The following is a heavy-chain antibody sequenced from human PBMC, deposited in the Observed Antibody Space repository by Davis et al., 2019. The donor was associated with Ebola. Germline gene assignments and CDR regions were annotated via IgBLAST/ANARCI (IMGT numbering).Heavy chain of an antibody. CDR1: GGSISSSSYY. J-gene: IGHJ4*02. CDR2: IYYSGST. Sequence: MPSETLSLTCTVSGGSISSSSYYWGWIRQPPGKGLEWIGSIYYSGSTYYNPSLKSRVTISVDTSKNQFSLKLSSVTAADTAVYYCARENVWFGERALDYWGQGTLVTVSS. D-gene: IGHD3-10*01. CDR3: ARENVWFGERALDY. V-gene: IGHV4-39*01.